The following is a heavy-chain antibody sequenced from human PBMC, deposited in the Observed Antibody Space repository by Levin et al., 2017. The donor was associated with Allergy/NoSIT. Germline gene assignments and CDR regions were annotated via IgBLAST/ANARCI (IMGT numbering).Heavy chain of an antibody. CDR1: GFTFSSYA. V-gene: IGHV3-30*04. J-gene: IGHJ4*02. CDR2: ISYDGSNK. D-gene: IGHD6-19*01. Sequence: PGGSLRLSCAASGFTFSSYAMHWVRQAPGKGLEWVAVISYDGSNKYYADSVKGRFTISRDNSKNTLYLQMNSLRAEDTAVYYCARDTQSSGWYFDYWGQGTLVTVSS. CDR3: ARDTQSSGWYFDY.